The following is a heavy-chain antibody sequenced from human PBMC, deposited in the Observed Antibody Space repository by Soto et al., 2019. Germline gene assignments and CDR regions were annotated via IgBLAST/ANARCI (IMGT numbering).Heavy chain of an antibody. V-gene: IGHV1-69*12. CDR1: GGTFNSYA. CDR3: ASHYDSGGYYYRGLDY. CDR2: IIPIFGTE. D-gene: IGHD3-22*01. J-gene: IGHJ4*02. Sequence: QVQLVQSGAEVKKPGSSVKVSCKASGGTFNSYAISWVRQAPGQGLEWMGGIIPIFGTEDYAQKFQGRVTITAVESTRTAYMDLSSLRSEDTAVYYCASHYDSGGYYYRGLDYWGQGTLVTVSS.